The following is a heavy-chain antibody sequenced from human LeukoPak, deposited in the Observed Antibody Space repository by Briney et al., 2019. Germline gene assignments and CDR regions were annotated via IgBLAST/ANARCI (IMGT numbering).Heavy chain of an antibody. D-gene: IGHD4-17*01. V-gene: IGHV4-34*01. Sequence: SETLSLTCAVYGGSFSGYYWSWIRQPPGKGLEWIGEIDPNGTTNYNPSLKSRVIVSVDTSKNQFSLNLNSVTAADTALYYCARGRSCEYGDYDYWGQGTLVTVSS. J-gene: IGHJ4*02. CDR3: ARGRSCEYGDYDY. CDR2: IDPNGTT. CDR1: GGSFSGYY.